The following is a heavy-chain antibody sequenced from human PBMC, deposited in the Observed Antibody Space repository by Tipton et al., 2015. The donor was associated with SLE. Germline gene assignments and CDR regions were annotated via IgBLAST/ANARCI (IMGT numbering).Heavy chain of an antibody. CDR2: IYDSGSS. CDR3: AGYCTSTSCYEAKGSMNV. D-gene: IGHD2-2*01. J-gene: IGHJ6*02. V-gene: IGHV4-59*01. CDR1: GGATTTYY. Sequence: TLSLTCTVSGGATTTYYCPWFRPPPGKGLEWIGRIYDSGSSHYNPSLKSRVTISQDTSKNQFSLKLSSVTASDTAVYYCAGYCTSTSCYEAKGSMNVWVQGTTVTVAS.